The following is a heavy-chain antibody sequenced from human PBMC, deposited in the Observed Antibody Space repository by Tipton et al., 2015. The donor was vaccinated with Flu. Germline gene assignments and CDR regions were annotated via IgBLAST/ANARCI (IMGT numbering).Heavy chain of an antibody. J-gene: IGHJ6*02. CDR2: ISAYNGNT. CDR3: ARDHNVLRYFDWLPQMNYYYYGMDV. CDR1: GYTFTSYG. V-gene: IGHV1-18*01. Sequence: QVQLVQSGAEVKKPGASVKVSCKASGYTFTSYGISWVRQAPGQGLEWMGWISAYNGNTNYAQKLQGRVTMTTDTSTSTAYMELRSRRSDDTAVYYCARDHNVLRYFDWLPQMNYYYYGMDVWGQGTTVTVSS. D-gene: IGHD3-9*01.